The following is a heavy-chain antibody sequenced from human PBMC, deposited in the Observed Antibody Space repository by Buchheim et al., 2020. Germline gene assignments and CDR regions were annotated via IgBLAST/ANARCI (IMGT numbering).Heavy chain of an antibody. CDR1: GFTFSSYG. D-gene: IGHD6-19*01. J-gene: IGHJ6*02. V-gene: IGHV3-30*18. Sequence: QVQLVESRGGVVQPGRSLRLSCAASGFTFSSYGMHWVRQAPGKGLEWVAVISYDGSNKYYADSVKGRFTISRDNSKNTLYLQMNSLRAEDTAVYYCAKDTSLDSSGWYGVYYYYGMDVWGQGTT. CDR2: ISYDGSNK. CDR3: AKDTSLDSSGWYGVYYYYGMDV.